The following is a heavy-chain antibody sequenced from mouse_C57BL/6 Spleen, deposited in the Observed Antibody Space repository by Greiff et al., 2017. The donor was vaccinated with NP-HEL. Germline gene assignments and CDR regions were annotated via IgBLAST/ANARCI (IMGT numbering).Heavy chain of an antibody. CDR1: GYTFTSYW. CDR2: IHPNSGST. V-gene: IGHV1-64*01. CDR3: ARQRGDYAMDY. Sequence: QVQLQQPGAELVKPGASVKLSCKASGYTFTSYWMHWVKQRPGQGLEWIGMIHPNSGSTNYNEKFKSKATLTVDKSSSTAYMQLSSLTSEDSAVYYCARQRGDYAMDYWGQGTSVTVSS. J-gene: IGHJ4*01.